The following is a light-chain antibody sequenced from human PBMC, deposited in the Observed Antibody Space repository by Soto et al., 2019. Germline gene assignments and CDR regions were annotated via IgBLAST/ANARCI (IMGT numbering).Light chain of an antibody. CDR1: SSNIGSNS. V-gene: IGLV1-44*01. CDR3: VAWDDGLKGVV. J-gene: IGLJ2*01. Sequence: QSVLTQPPSASGTPGQRVTISCSGSSSNIGSNSVDWYQQLPGTAPKLLLYSNNQRPSGVPDRFSGSKSGTSASLAISGLQSEDEADYYCVAWDDGLKGVVFGGGTKLTVL. CDR2: SNN.